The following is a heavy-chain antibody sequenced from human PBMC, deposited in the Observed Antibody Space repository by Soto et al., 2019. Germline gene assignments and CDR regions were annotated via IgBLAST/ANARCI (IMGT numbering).Heavy chain of an antibody. V-gene: IGHV1-24*01. D-gene: IGHD6-19*01. CDR1: GYTLTELS. Sequence: SVKVSCKVSGYTLTELSMHWVRQSPGKGLEWMGGFDPEDGETIYAQKFQGRVTMTEDTSTDTPYMELSSLRSEDTAVYYSATVDSSGWTGKNYFDYWRQRTLVTVSS. J-gene: IGHJ4*02. CDR3: ATVDSSGWTGKNYFDY. CDR2: FDPEDGET.